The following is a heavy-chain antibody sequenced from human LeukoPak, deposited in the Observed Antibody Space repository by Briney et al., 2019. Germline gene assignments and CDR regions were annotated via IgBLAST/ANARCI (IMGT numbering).Heavy chain of an antibody. Sequence: SQTLSLTCAISGDSVSSNSAAWNWIRQSPSRGLEWLGRTYYRSKWYNDYAVSVKSRITINPDTSKNQFSLQLNSVTPEDTAVYYCARGFVEGDYVGRGALGYYFDYWGQGTLVTVSS. V-gene: IGHV6-1*01. CDR2: TYYRSKWYN. J-gene: IGHJ4*02. CDR3: ARGFVEGDYVGRGALGYYFDY. D-gene: IGHD4-23*01. CDR1: GDSVSSNSAA.